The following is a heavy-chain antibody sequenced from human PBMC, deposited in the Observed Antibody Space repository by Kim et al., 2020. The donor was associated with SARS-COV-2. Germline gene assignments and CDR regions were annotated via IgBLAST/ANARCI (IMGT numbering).Heavy chain of an antibody. D-gene: IGHD3-10*01. V-gene: IGHV4-39*01. CDR3: ARLPRKSGTLDP. J-gene: IGHJ5*02. Sequence: SGTLSLTCTVSGGSISSSNHYWGWIRQPPGKGLDWIGSIYYSGSLYYNPSLKSRVTISVDTSKNQFSLKVNSVTAADTAVYYCARLPRKSGTLDPWGQGTLVTVSS. CDR2: IYYSGSL. CDR1: GGSISSSNHY.